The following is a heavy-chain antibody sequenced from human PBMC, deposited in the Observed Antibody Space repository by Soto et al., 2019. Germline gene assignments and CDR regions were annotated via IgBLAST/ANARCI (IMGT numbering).Heavy chain of an antibody. J-gene: IGHJ4*02. CDR1: GGTFSRYT. Sequence: ASVKVSCKASGGTFSRYTISWVRQAPGQGLEWMGRIIPILGIANYAQKFQGRVTITADKSTSTAYMELSSLRSEDTAVYYCARDGGTLDNSGIFDFWGQGTLVTVSS. D-gene: IGHD2-21*01. CDR2: IIPILGIA. CDR3: ARDGGTLDNSGIFDF. V-gene: IGHV1-69*04.